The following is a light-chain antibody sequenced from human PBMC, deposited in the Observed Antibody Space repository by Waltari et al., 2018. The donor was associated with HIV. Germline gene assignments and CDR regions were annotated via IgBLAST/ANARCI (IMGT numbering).Light chain of an antibody. V-gene: IGLV6-57*01. Sequence: NSILTQQHSPSPSPGELVSISCTPSSDHITSISLQRYQQRPGSSPTTVIYANNQRPSGVPDRFSGSIDSSSNSASLTISGLRTEDEADYYCQSHDNKIFYVFGGGTYVTVL. CDR2: ANN. J-gene: IGLJ1*01. CDR3: QSHDNKIFYV. CDR1: SDHITSIS.